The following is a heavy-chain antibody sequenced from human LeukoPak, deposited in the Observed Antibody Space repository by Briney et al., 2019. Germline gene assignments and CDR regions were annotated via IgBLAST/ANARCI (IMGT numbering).Heavy chain of an antibody. J-gene: IGHJ6*03. CDR3: ARGGVQHYMDV. CDR2: IIPILGIA. D-gene: IGHD2-2*01. CDR1: GGTFSSYT. V-gene: IGHV1-69*02. Sequence: SVKVSCKASGGTFSSYTISWVRQAPGQGLEWMGRIIPILGIANYAQKFQGRVTITADKSTSTAYMELSSLRPEDTAVYYCARGGVQHYMDVWGKGTTVTVSS.